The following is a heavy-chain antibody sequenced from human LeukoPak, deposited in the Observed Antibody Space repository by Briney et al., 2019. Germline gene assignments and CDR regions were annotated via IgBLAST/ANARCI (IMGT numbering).Heavy chain of an antibody. CDR2: IDYSGST. CDR1: GGSISSFY. D-gene: IGHD5-12*01. J-gene: IGHJ4*02. Sequence: SETLSLTCTVSGGSISSFYWTWLRQPPGKGLEWIGYIDYSGSTSYNPSLKSRVTISVDMSKNQFSLKMSSVTAADTAVYYCARGWLYFDFWGQGTLVTVSS. V-gene: IGHV4-59*01. CDR3: ARGWLYFDF.